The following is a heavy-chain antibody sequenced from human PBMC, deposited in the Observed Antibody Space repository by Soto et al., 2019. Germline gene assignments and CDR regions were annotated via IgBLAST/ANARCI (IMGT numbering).Heavy chain of an antibody. Sequence: GESLKISCKGSGYNFTNYWIGWVRQMPGKGLESMGIIYPGDSDTRYSPSFQGRFTISRDNSKNTLYLQMNSLRAEDTAVYYCARGLWGMDVWGQGTTVTVSS. D-gene: IGHD2-21*01. CDR1: GYNFTNYW. V-gene: IGHV5-51*01. CDR2: IYPGDSDT. J-gene: IGHJ6*02. CDR3: ARGLWGMDV.